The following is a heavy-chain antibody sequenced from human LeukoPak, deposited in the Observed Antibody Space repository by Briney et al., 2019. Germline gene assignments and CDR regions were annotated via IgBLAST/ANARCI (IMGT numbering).Heavy chain of an antibody. CDR2: IRSKTDGGTA. CDR1: GFTFTNAY. J-gene: IGHJ4*02. D-gene: IGHD6-19*01. CDR3: TTDLRLAVAAWVPGGY. V-gene: IGHV3-15*01. Sequence: PGGSLRLSCAASGFTFTNAYMSWVRQAPGKGLEWVGRIRSKTDGGTADYAAPVKGRFIISRDDSKNTLYLEINSLKIEDTAVYYCTTDLRLAVAAWVPGGYWGQGTLVTVSS.